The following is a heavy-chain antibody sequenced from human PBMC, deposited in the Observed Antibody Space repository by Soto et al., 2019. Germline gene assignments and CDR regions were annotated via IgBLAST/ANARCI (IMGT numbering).Heavy chain of an antibody. D-gene: IGHD3-22*01. Sequence: GASVKVSCKASGYIFTNYGLSWVRQAPGQGLEWMGCFDPEDGDTNYAQKLQGRVTMTEDTSADTAYMELSSLRSEDTAVYYCATGVYGSSGYPPFDYWGQGTLVTVSS. J-gene: IGHJ4*02. CDR2: FDPEDGDT. CDR1: GYIFTNYG. CDR3: ATGVYGSSGYPPFDY. V-gene: IGHV1-24*01.